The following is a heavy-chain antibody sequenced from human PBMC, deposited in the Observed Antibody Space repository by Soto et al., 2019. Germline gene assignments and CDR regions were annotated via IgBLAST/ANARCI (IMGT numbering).Heavy chain of an antibody. CDR1: GGSISSYY. V-gene: IGHV4-59*01. CDR2: IYYSGST. J-gene: IGHJ4*02. Sequence: SETLSLTCTVSGGSISSYYWSWIRRPPGKGLEWIGYIYYSGSTNYNPSLKSRVTISVDTSKNQFSLKLSSVTAADTAVYYCARDQYSSGWYSWGQGTLVTVSS. CDR3: ARDQYSSGWYS. D-gene: IGHD6-19*01.